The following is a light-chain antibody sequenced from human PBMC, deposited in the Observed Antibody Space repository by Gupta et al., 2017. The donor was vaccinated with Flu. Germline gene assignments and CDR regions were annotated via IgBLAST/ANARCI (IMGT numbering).Light chain of an antibody. V-gene: IGKV3D-15*01. J-gene: IGKJ4*01. CDR3: QQYNNWPPLT. CDR2: GTS. CDR1: QSVSTN. Sequence: EVVMTQSPATLSVSPGERATLSCRASQSVSTNLAWYKQKPGQAPRLLIYGTSTRATGIPARFSASGSGTEFTLTISSLQSEDFALYYCQQYNNWPPLTFGGGTKVEIK.